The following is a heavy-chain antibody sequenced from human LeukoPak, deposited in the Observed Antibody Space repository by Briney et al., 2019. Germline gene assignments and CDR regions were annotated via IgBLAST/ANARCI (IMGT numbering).Heavy chain of an antibody. V-gene: IGHV4-59*08. CDR2: MYHSGGT. CDR3: ARLQHYSYYESSRRGWYFDL. J-gene: IGHJ2*01. D-gene: IGHD3-22*01. Sequence: SETLSLTCTVSGGSISSYYWSWIRQPPGKGLEWIGYMYHSGGTNYSPSLKSRLTISVDTSNNQFSLNLSSVTAADTAVYYCARLQHYSYYESSRRGWYFDLWGRGTLVTVSS. CDR1: GGSISSYY.